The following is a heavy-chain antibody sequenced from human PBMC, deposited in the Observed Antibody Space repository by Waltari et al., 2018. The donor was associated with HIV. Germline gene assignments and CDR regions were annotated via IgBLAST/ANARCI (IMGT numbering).Heavy chain of an antibody. V-gene: IGHV1-2*02. CDR2: INPNSGDT. J-gene: IGHJ5*02. CDR1: AYTFTGYY. Sequence: QVQLVQSGAEVKKPGAAVKVSCKASAYTFTGYYMHWVRQAPGQGLEWMGWINPNSGDTNYAQKFQGRVTMTRDTSISTAYMELSRLRSDDTAVYYCARRLYYDSSGYYHNWFDPWGQGTLVTVSS. CDR3: ARRLYYDSSGYYHNWFDP. D-gene: IGHD3-22*01.